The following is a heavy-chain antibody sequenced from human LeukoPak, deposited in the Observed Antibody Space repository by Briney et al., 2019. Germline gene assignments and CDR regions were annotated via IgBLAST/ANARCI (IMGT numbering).Heavy chain of an antibody. CDR3: ARDLGYYDSSGYFDPDY. CDR1: GFTFSSYG. V-gene: IGHV3-30*02. J-gene: IGHJ4*02. CDR2: IRYDGSNK. Sequence: GGSLRLSCAASGFTFSSYGMHWVRQAPGKGLEWVAFIRYDGSNKYYADSVKARFTISRDNSKNTLHLQMNSLRAEDTAVYYCARDLGYYDSSGYFDPDYWGQGTLVTVSS. D-gene: IGHD3-22*01.